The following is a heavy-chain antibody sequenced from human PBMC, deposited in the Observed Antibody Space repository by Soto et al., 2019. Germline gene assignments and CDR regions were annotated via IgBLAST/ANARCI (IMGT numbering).Heavy chain of an antibody. Sequence: EVQLVESGGGLVSPGGSLRLSCVASGFRFSDHSMTWVRQSPGKGLQWIAYISSGSDNIYYAESVRGRFTVSRDNAKNALFLQMNSLRDDDTATYYCARLPKGSLVTAWGQGTRVTVSS. D-gene: IGHD2-21*02. CDR2: ISSGSDNI. V-gene: IGHV3-48*02. CDR1: GFRFSDHS. CDR3: ARLPKGSLVTA. J-gene: IGHJ4*02.